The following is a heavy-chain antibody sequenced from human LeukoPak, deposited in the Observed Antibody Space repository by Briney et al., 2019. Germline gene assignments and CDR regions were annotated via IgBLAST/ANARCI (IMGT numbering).Heavy chain of an antibody. CDR2: ISWNSGGI. CDR3: AKDIRSSSWYYFDY. D-gene: IGHD6-13*01. Sequence: PGRSLRLSCAASGFTFDDYAMHWVRQAPGKGLEWVSGISWNSGGIGYADSVKGRFTISRDNAKNSLYLQMNSLRAEDTALYYCAKDIRSSSWYYFDYWGQGTLVAVSS. J-gene: IGHJ4*02. CDR1: GFTFDDYA. V-gene: IGHV3-9*01.